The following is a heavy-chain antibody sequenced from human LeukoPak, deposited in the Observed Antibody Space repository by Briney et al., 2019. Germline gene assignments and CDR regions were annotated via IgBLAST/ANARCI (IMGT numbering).Heavy chain of an antibody. J-gene: IGHJ4*02. Sequence: SLRLSCAAPGFPFSSYSMNWVRPAPGEGLGGVSSISSSYNYIYYADSLKGRFTVSRDNAKNSLYLQMNSLRAKDTAVYYCAREFYSYGVFDYWGQGTLVTVSS. V-gene: IGHV3-21*01. CDR2: ISSSYNYI. CDR1: GFPFSSYS. D-gene: IGHD5-18*01. CDR3: AREFYSYGVFDY.